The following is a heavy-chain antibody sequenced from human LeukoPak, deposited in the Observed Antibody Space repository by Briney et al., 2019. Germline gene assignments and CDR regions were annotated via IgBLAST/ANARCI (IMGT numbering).Heavy chain of an antibody. V-gene: IGHV3-30*04. D-gene: IGHD2-21*02. J-gene: IGHJ4*02. Sequence: GGSLRPSCAASGFNFYNYDIQWVRQAPGKGLEWLATISRDGKREFYTNSLKGRFTISRDNSRNTLYLQMNSLRPEDTAVYYCVRDRLSRAYCGHDCYSAAFDYWGQGTLVTVSS. CDR2: ISRDGKRE. CDR3: VRDRLSRAYCGHDCYSAAFDY. CDR1: GFNFYNYD.